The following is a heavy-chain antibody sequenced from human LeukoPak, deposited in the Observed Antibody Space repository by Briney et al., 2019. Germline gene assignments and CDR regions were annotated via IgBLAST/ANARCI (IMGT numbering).Heavy chain of an antibody. CDR2: IIPILGIA. CDR3: AREEQQLPLDY. CDR1: GTFXXXA. Sequence: GTFXXXAISWVRQAPGQGLEWMGRIIPILGIANYAQKFQGRVTITADKSTSTAYMELSSLRSEDTAVYYCAREEQQLPLDYWGQGTLVTVSS. J-gene: IGHJ4*02. V-gene: IGHV1-69*04. D-gene: IGHD6-13*01.